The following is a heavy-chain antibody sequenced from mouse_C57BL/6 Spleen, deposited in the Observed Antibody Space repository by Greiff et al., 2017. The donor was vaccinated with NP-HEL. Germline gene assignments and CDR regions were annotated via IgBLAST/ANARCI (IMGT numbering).Heavy chain of an antibody. CDR1: GYTFTSYW. Sequence: QVQLQQPGAELVMPGASVKLSCKASGYTFTSYWMHWVKQRPGQGLEWIGEIDPSDSYTNYNQQFKGKSTLTVDKSSSTAYMQLSSLTSEDSAVYYCARGSNYRFAYWGQGTLVTVSA. V-gene: IGHV1-69*01. CDR2: IDPSDSYT. J-gene: IGHJ3*01. D-gene: IGHD2-5*01. CDR3: ARGSNYRFAY.